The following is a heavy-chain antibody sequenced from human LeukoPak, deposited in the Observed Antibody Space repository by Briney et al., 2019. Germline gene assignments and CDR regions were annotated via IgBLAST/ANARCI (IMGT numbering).Heavy chain of an antibody. D-gene: IGHD1-14*01. J-gene: IGHJ6*03. CDR2: ISSTGSYI. CDR1: AFTFRSYG. V-gene: IGHV3-21*01. Sequence: PGGSLRLSCAASAFTFRSYGMHWVRQAPGKGLEWVSSISSTGSYIYYADSVKGRFTISRDNAKNSVHLQMNSLRAEDTAVYYCARVGPWVNPDYYYYYMDVWGKGTTVTVSS. CDR3: ARVGPWVNPDYYYYYMDV.